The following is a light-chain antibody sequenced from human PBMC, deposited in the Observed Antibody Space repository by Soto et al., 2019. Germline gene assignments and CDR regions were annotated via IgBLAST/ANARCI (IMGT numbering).Light chain of an antibody. J-gene: IGKJ1*01. V-gene: IGKV1-39*01. CDR1: QTISNF. Sequence: DSEMTQSPSSLSATVGDRVTVTYRASQTISNFLNWYQQTPGKAPKLLIYGASNLQSGVPSRFSGSVSGTDFTLTISSLQPEDFATYFCQHSYNTPRTFGQGTKVDIK. CDR2: GAS. CDR3: QHSYNTPRT.